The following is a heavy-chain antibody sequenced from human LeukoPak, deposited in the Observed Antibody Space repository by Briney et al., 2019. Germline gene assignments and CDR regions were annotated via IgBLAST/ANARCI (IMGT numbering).Heavy chain of an antibody. V-gene: IGHV4-59*08. J-gene: IGHJ6*02. D-gene: IGHD4-17*01. CDR3: ARDDYGSGYYYYGMDV. Sequence: SETLSLTCTVSGGSISSYYWSWIRQPPGKGLEWIGYIYYSGSTNYNPSLKSRVTISVDTSKNQFSLKLSSVTAADTAVHYCARDDYGSGYYYYGMDVWGQGTTVTVSS. CDR2: IYYSGST. CDR1: GGSISSYY.